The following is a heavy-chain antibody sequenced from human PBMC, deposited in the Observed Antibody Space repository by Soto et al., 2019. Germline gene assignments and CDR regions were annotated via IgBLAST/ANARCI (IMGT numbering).Heavy chain of an antibody. CDR2: VWNDGSNK. V-gene: IGHV3-33*01. Sequence: PGGSLRLSCAASGFTFSRSGMHWVRQAPGKGLEWVAVVWNDGSNKYYADSVKGRFTISRDNSKNTLYLQMNSLRAEDTAVYYCARDSPDSSGYSDYWGQDTLVTVSS. D-gene: IGHD3-22*01. CDR3: ARDSPDSSGYSDY. J-gene: IGHJ4*02. CDR1: GFTFSRSG.